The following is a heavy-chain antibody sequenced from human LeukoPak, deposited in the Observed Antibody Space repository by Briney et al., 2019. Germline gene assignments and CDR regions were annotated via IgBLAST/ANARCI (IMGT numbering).Heavy chain of an antibody. Sequence: SETLSLTCTVSGGSISNYYWGWIRQPPGEGLEWIGSIYYSGSTYYNSSLQSRVTISVHMSNNQFALKLSSVTAADTAVYYCARDSPSGSWGQGTLVTVSS. CDR3: ARDSPSGS. CDR2: IYYSGST. J-gene: IGHJ4*02. V-gene: IGHV4-39*06. CDR1: GGSISNYY. D-gene: IGHD1-26*01.